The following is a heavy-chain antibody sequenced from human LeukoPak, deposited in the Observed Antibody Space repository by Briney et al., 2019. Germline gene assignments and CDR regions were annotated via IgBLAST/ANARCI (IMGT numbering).Heavy chain of an antibody. CDR2: IYTSGST. CDR3: AHGFYCYYMDV. J-gene: IGHJ6*03. CDR1: GGSISSYY. V-gene: IGHV4-4*09. Sequence: SETLSLTCTVSGGSISSYYWSWIRQPPGKGLEWIGYIYTSGSTNYNPSLKSRVTISVDTSKNQFSLKLSSVTAADTAVYYCAHGFYCYYMDVWGKGTTVTVSS.